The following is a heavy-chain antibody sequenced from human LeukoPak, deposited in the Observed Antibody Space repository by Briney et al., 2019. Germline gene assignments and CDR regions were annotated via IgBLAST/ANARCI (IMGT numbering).Heavy chain of an antibody. CDR1: GFTFSSYG. CDR3: ARENNGRGY. CDR2: ISFDGNNK. V-gene: IGHV3-30*03. D-gene: IGHD1-14*01. Sequence: PGRSLRLSCAVSGFTFSSYGMHWVRQAPGKGLEWVAVISFDGNNKYYADSVKGRFTISRDNSKNTLYLQMNSLRAEDTAVYYCARENNGRGYWGQGTLVTVSS. J-gene: IGHJ4*02.